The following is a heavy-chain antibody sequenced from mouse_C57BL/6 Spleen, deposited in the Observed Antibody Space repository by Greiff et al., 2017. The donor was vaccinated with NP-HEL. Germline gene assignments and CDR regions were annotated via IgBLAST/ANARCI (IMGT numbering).Heavy chain of an antibody. CDR3: AREGYDGPWFAY. CDR2: INPNNGGT. J-gene: IGHJ3*01. CDR1: GYTFTDYY. D-gene: IGHD2-3*01. V-gene: IGHV1-26*01. Sequence: VQLQQSGPELVKPGASVKISCKASGYTFTDYYMNWVKQSHGKSLEWIGDINPNNGGTSYNQKFKGKATLTVDKSSSTAYMELRSLTSEDSAVYYCAREGYDGPWFAYWGQGTLVTVSA.